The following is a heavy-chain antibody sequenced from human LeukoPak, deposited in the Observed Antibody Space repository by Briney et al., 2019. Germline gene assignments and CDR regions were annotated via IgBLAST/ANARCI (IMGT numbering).Heavy chain of an antibody. V-gene: IGHV3-64*01. CDR3: AREYYYEELDY. CDR1: GFTFSSYP. Sequence: RGSLRLSCAASGFTFSSYPMHWVRQAPGKGLEYVSGISSNGDSTYYANSVKGRFTISRDNSKNTLYLQMGSLRAEDMAVHYCAREYYYEELDYWGQGTLVTVSS. D-gene: IGHD3-22*01. CDR2: ISSNGDST. J-gene: IGHJ4*02.